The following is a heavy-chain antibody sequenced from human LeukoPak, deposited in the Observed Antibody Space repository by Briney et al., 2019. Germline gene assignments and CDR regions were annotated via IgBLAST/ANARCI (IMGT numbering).Heavy chain of an antibody. CDR1: GGSFTDYV. D-gene: IGHD6-19*01. J-gene: IGHJ4*02. CDR2: IFDTGST. Sequence: SETLSLTCTVSGGSFTDYVWSWVRQPAGKGLEWIGRIFDTGSTMYNPSLESRIRVSLDTSNNQFSLHLTSVTAADTAVYYCARGRNIWGYGSGWYFDYWGQGTLVTVSP. CDR3: ARGRNIWGYGSGWYFDY. V-gene: IGHV4-4*07.